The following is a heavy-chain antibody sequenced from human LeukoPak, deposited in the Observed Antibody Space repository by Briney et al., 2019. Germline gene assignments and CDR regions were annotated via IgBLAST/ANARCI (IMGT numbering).Heavy chain of an antibody. CDR1: GGSFSGYY. CDR3: ARGKSRFLEWFLADY. Sequence: PSETLSLTCAVYGGSFSGYYWSWIRQPPGKGLEWIGEINHSGSTNYNPSLKSRVTISVDTSKNQFSLKLSSVTAADTAVYYCARGKSRFLEWFLADYWGQGTLVTVSS. D-gene: IGHD3-3*01. V-gene: IGHV4-34*01. CDR2: INHSGST. J-gene: IGHJ4*02.